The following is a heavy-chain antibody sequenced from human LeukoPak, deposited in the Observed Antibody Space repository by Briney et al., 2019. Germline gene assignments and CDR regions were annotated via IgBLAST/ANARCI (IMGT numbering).Heavy chain of an antibody. J-gene: IGHJ6*03. CDR2: IYYRGST. CDR3: ARIYYYYYYMDV. Sequence: SETLSLTCTVSGGSISSSSYYWGWIRQPPGKGLEWIGNIYYRGSTYYHASLKSRVTISVDTSKNQFSLKLSSVTAADTAVYYCARIYYYYYYMDVWGKGTTVTVSS. CDR1: GGSISSSSYY. V-gene: IGHV4-39*07.